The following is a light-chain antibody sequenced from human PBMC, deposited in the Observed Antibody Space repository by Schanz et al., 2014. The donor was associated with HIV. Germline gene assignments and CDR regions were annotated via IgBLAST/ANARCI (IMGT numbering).Light chain of an antibody. CDR3: ATWDDSLNGWV. Sequence: QSLLTQPPSASGTPGQRVTISCSGSSSSIKTNTVNWFQQLPGTAPKLLIYNTYHRPSGVPDRFSGSESGTSASLAISGLQSEDEADYYCATWDDSLNGWVFGGGTKLTVL. CDR2: NTY. J-gene: IGLJ3*02. V-gene: IGLV1-44*01. CDR1: SSSIKTNT.